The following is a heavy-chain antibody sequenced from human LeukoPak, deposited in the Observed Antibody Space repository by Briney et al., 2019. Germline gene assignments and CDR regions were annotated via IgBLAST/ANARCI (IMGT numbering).Heavy chain of an antibody. CDR2: IYKSGST. Sequence: SETLSLTCTVSGGSISGYYWSWIRQPPGKGLEWIGYIYKSGSTNYNPSLKSRVTISLDTSRNQFSLRLSSVVAADTAVYYCARVGVAGPYYFDYWGQGTLVTVSS. CDR3: ARVGVAGPYYFDY. V-gene: IGHV4-59*01. CDR1: GGSISGYY. J-gene: IGHJ4*02. D-gene: IGHD6-19*01.